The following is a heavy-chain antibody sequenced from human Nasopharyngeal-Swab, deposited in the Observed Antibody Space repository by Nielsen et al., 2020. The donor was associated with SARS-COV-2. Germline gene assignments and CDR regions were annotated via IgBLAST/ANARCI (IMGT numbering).Heavy chain of an antibody. CDR1: GGSISSSSYY. V-gene: IGHV4-39*01. Sequence: GSLRLSCTVSGGSISSSSYYWGWIRQPPGKGLEWIGSIYYSGSTYYNPSLKSRVTISLDTSKNQFSLKLSSVTAADTAVYYCARHKGYYDSSGYHRGYFQHWGQGTLATVSS. CDR3: ARHKGYYDSSGYHRGYFQH. J-gene: IGHJ1*01. D-gene: IGHD3-22*01. CDR2: IYYSGST.